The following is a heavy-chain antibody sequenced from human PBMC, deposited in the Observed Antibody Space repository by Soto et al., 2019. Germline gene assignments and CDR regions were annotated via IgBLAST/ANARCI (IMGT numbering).Heavy chain of an antibody. V-gene: IGHV4-59*01. J-gene: IGHJ4*02. CDR3: ARYNAASGTYYFDY. CDR2: LYNTGST. D-gene: IGHD6-13*01. Sequence: PSETLSLTCTVSGGSISRYYWSWIRQPPGKGLEWIGYLYNTGSTIYNPSLESRVTISVDTSKNQFSLKLNSVTAADTAVYYCARYNAASGTYYFDYWGQGTLVTVSS. CDR1: GGSISRYY.